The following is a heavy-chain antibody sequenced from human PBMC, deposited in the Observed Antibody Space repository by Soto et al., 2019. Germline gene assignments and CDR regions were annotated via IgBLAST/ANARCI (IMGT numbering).Heavy chain of an antibody. J-gene: IGHJ4*02. Sequence: GASVKVSCTASGYTFTSYGISWVRQAHGQGLEWMGWISAYNGNTNYAQKLQGRVTMTTDTSTSTAYMELRSLRSDDTAVYYCARVYSRGFLVWLEWYYFDYWGQGTLVTVS. CDR3: ARVYSRGFLVWLEWYYFDY. D-gene: IGHD3-3*01. V-gene: IGHV1-18*01. CDR2: ISAYNGNT. CDR1: GYTFTSYG.